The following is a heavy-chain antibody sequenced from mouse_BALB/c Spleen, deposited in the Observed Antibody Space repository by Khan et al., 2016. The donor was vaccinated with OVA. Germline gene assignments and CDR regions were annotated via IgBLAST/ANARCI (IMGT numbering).Heavy chain of an antibody. J-gene: IGHJ4*01. D-gene: IGHD1-2*01. CDR3: TRFITTTTGNYLARDY. Sequence: EVELVESGGDLVNPGGSLKLSCAASGFIFSSYGMSWVRQTPDKRLEWVATISSGGTYTYYPDSVKGRFIISSDNAKNTLSLQMRILKSEETATYYCTRFITTTTGNYLARDYWGQGTSVTVSS. CDR2: ISSGGTYT. V-gene: IGHV5-6*01. CDR1: GFIFSSYG.